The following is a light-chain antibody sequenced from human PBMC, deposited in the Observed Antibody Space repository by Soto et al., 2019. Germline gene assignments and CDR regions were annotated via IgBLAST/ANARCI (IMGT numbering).Light chain of an antibody. CDR2: EVV. CDR3: KSYAGSNTYV. Sequence: QSVLTQPPSASGSPGQSVTISCTGTNNDIGVYDFVSWYQHHPGKAPRLIIYEVVQRPSGVPDRFSGSTSGNTASLTVSGLQAADEADYFCKSYAGSNTYVFGCGTKVTVL. CDR1: NNDIGVYDF. J-gene: IGLJ1*01. V-gene: IGLV2-8*01.